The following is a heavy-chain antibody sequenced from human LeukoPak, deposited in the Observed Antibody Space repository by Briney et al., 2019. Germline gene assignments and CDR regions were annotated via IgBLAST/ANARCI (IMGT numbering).Heavy chain of an antibody. D-gene: IGHD2-8*02. J-gene: IGHJ4*02. V-gene: IGHV3-48*01. CDR2: ISTGSSII. CDR1: GFTFSSYS. CDR3: ARVGLPYSSDAGGRKPAEFDY. Sequence: AGGSLRLSCAASGFTFSSYSMSWVRQAPGKGLEWVSYISTGSSIIYSADSVEGRFTISRDNAKNSLFLQMSSLRAEDTTVYYCARVGLPYSSDAGGRKPAEFDYCGQGTLVTVSS.